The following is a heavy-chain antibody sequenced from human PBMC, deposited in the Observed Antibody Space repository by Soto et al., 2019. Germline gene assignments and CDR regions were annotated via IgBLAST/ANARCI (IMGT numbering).Heavy chain of an antibody. D-gene: IGHD1-26*01. CDR1: GGSISSGGYS. CDR2: IYHSGST. Sequence: PSETLSLTCAVSGGSISSGGYSWSWIRQPPGKGLEWIGYIYHSGSTYYNPSLKSRVTISVDRSKNQFSLKLSSVTAADTAVYFCARREASKFDTRGQGNLLTVSA. CDR3: ARREASKFDT. V-gene: IGHV4-30-2*01. J-gene: IGHJ5*02.